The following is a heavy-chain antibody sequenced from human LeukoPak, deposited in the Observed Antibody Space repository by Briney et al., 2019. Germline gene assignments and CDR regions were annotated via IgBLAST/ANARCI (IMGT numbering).Heavy chain of an antibody. D-gene: IGHD1-1*01. CDR2: ISSSSSYM. V-gene: IGHV3-21*01. CDR3: ARQYKIGTQGLGY. Sequence: PGGSLRLSCAASGFTFSSYSMNWVRQAPGKGLEWVPSISSSSSYMYYADSVKGRFTISRDNAKNSLYLQMNSLRAEDTAVYYCARQYKIGTQGLGYWGQGTLVTVSS. CDR1: GFTFSSYS. J-gene: IGHJ4*02.